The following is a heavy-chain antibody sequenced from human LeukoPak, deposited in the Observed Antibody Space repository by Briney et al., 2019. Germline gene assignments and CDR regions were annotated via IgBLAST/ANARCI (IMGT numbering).Heavy chain of an antibody. CDR3: AKEPTSYSSGWYFHH. J-gene: IGHJ1*01. CDR1: GFIFSNYG. Sequence: GESLRLSCAASGFIFSNYGMHWVRQAPGKGPEWVAVISHDGRTVFYADSVKGRFTISRDNSKNTLDLQMFSLRAEDTAVYYCAKEPTSYSSGWYFHHWGQGTLVTVSS. V-gene: IGHV3-30*18. D-gene: IGHD6-25*01. CDR2: ISHDGRTV.